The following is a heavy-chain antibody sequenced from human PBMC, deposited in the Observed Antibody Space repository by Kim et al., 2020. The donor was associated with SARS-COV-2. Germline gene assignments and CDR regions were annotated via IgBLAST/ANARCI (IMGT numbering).Heavy chain of an antibody. J-gene: IGHJ4*02. D-gene: IGHD3-22*01. CDR2: IIVSGGST. V-gene: IGHV3-23*01. CDR1: GFTFSSSA. CDR3: AKEPLLSWEAISGYYEPNCLDY. Sequence: GGSLRLSCAASGFTFSSSAMSWVGQSPGKGLEWVSGIIVSGGSTYYADSVKGRFTISRDNSNNTLYLQMNSLRAEDTAVYYCAKEPLLSWEAISGYYEPNCLDYLGQGALFPVSS.